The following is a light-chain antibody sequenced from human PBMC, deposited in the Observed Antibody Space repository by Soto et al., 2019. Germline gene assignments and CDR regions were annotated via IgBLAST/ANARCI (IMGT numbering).Light chain of an antibody. Sequence: EIVLTQSPGTLSLSPGERATLSCRASQSVTSNYLAWYQQKPGQAPSLLIYSASSRATGIPDRFSGSRSGTDFTLTISRLEPEDFAVYYCQQYGSSPLTYTFGQGTKLEI. V-gene: IGKV3-20*01. CDR2: SAS. J-gene: IGKJ2*01. CDR1: QSVTSNY. CDR3: QQYGSSPLTYT.